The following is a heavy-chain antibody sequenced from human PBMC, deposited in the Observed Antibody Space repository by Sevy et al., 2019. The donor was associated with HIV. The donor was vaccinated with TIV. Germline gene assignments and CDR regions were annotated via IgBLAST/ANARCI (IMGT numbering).Heavy chain of an antibody. J-gene: IGHJ4*02. CDR1: GFTFSNAW. CDR2: IKSKTNGGTT. V-gene: IGHV3-15*01. CDR3: TTDSKNRGISALLDY. Sequence: GGSLRLSCAASGFTFSNAWMSWVRQAPGKGLEWVCRIKSKTNGGTTDYAAPVKGRFTISRDDSKNKLYLQMNSLKTEDTAIYYCTTDSKNRGISALLDYWGQGTLVTVSS. D-gene: IGHD3-16*01.